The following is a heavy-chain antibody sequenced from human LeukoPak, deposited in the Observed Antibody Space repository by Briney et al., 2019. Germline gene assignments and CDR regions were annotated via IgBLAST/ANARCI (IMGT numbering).Heavy chain of an antibody. CDR2: ISYSGTT. V-gene: IGHV4-39*01. CDR1: GGSVSSSSYH. Sequence: SETLSLTCSVSGGSVSSSSYHWGWIRQPPGKGLEWIGRISYSGTTYYNPSLKSRVTISVDTSKSQFSLKLNSLTAADTAVYFCARLSRHFDFWSGFYDYWGQGTLVTVSS. D-gene: IGHD3-3*01. CDR3: ARLSRHFDFWSGFYDY. J-gene: IGHJ4*02.